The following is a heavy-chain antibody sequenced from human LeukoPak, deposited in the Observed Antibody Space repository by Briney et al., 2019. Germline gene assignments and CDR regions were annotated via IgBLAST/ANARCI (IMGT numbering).Heavy chain of an antibody. CDR2: IYYSVST. CDR1: GGSISSGGYY. V-gene: IGHV4-31*03. Sequence: TTSETLSLTCTVSGGSISSGGYYWSWIRQHPGKGLEWIGYIYYSVSTYYNPSLKSRVTISVDTSKNQFSLKLSSVTAADTGVYYGARDGGIVGARRPLNAFDIWGQGTMVTVSS. CDR3: ARDGGIVGARRPLNAFDI. J-gene: IGHJ3*02. D-gene: IGHD1-26*01.